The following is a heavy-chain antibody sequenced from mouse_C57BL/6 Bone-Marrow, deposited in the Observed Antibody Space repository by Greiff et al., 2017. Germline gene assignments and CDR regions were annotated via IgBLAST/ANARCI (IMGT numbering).Heavy chain of an antibody. CDR2: IDPEIGDT. V-gene: IGHV14-4*01. Sequence: EVMLVESGAELVRPGASVKLSCTASGFNIKDDYIHWVKQRPEQGLEWIGWIDPEIGDTEYASKFQGKATITSDTSSNTAYLQLSSLTSEDTAVYYCSSFDGNYFNFWGQGTPLTGAS. J-gene: IGHJ2*01. CDR3: SSFDGNYFNF. D-gene: IGHD2-3*01. CDR1: GFNIKDDY.